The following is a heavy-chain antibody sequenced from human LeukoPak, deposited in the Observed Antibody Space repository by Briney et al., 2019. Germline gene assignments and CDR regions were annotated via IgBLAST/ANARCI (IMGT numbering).Heavy chain of an antibody. V-gene: IGHV4-61*02. CDR1: GGSISSGSYY. Sequence: SETLSLTCTVSGGSISSGSYYWSWIRQPAGKGLEWIGRIYTSGSTNYNPSLKSRVTISVDTSKNQFSLKLSSVTAADTAVYYCAGYDSSGYLDYWGQGTLVTVSS. CDR3: AGYDSSGYLDY. J-gene: IGHJ4*02. CDR2: IYTSGST. D-gene: IGHD3-22*01.